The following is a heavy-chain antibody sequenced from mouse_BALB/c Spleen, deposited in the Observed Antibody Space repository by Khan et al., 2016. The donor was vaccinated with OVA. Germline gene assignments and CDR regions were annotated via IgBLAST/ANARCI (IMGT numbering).Heavy chain of an antibody. J-gene: IGHJ3*01. CDR3: ARENSNQGFAY. CDR1: GYTFTNYG. CDR2: LNTYTGEP. Sequence: QIQLVQSGPELKKPGETVKISCKASGYTFTNYGMNWVKQAPGKGLKWMGWLNTYTGEPTYADDFKGRFAFSLETSASTAYLQLNNLKNEDMATYFCARENSNQGFAYWGQGTLVTVSA. V-gene: IGHV9-1*02. D-gene: IGHD2-5*01.